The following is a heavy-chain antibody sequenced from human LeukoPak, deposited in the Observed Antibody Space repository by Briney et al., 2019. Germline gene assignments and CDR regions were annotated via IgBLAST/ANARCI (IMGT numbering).Heavy chain of an antibody. V-gene: IGHV1-18*01. CDR1: GGTFSSYA. J-gene: IGHJ4*02. CDR3: ARDPPHSSGPNSPCFEY. Sequence: GASVKVSCKASGGTFSSYAISWVRQAPGQGLEWMGWISPYSDNTEYAQKFQGRVTMTTDTSTSTAYMELRSLRSDDTAVYDCARDPPHSSGPNSPCFEYWGQGTLVTVSS. D-gene: IGHD6-19*01. CDR2: ISPYSDNT.